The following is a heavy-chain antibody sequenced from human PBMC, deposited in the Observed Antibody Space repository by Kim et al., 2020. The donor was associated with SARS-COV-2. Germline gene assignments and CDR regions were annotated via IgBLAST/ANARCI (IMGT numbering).Heavy chain of an antibody. CDR3: ASTTIFGGPNWFDP. CDR1: GYTRIELS. V-gene: IGHV1-24*01. D-gene: IGHD3-3*01. Sequence: GYTRIELSMHWVRKAPGKGLEWMGGFDPEDAETIYAQKFQGRVTMTEDTSTDTAYMELSSLRSEDTAVYYCASTTIFGGPNWFDPWGQGTLAT. CDR2: FDPEDAET. J-gene: IGHJ5*02.